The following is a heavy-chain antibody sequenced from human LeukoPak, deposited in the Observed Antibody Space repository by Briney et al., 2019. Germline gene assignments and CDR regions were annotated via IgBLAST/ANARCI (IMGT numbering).Heavy chain of an antibody. V-gene: IGHV3-21*01. Sequence: GGSLRLSCAASGFTFSSYSMNWVRQAPGKGLEWVSSISSSSSYIYYADSVKGRFTISRDNAKNSLYLQMHSLRAEDTAVYYCARAWDYYDSSGYYYNYWGQGTLVTVSS. CDR3: ARAWDYYDSSGYYYNY. CDR1: GFTFSSYS. CDR2: ISSSSSYI. J-gene: IGHJ4*02. D-gene: IGHD3-22*01.